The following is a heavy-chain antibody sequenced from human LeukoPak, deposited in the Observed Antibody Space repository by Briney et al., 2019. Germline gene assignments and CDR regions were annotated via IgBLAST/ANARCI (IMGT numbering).Heavy chain of an antibody. V-gene: IGHV4-31*11. CDR2: IYYSGST. Sequence: SETLSLTCAVYGGSFSGYYWSWIRQHPGKGLEWIGYIYYSGSTYYNPSLKSRVTISVDTSKNQFSLKLSSVTAADTAVYYCARENGDQGGYFDYWGQGTLVTVSS. D-gene: IGHD4-17*01. J-gene: IGHJ4*02. CDR1: GGSFSGYY. CDR3: ARENGDQGGYFDY.